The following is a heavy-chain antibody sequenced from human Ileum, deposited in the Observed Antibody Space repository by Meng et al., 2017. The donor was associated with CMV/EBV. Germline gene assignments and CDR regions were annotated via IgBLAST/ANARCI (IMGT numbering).Heavy chain of an antibody. CDR2: ISSSSSYI. Sequence: GGFLRLSCAASGFTFSSYSMNWVRQAPGKGLEWVSSISSSSSYIYYADSVKGRFTISRDNAKNSLYLQMNSLRAEDTAVYYCARDEDCSSTSCYNLFAAMVTSYYYYGMDVWGQGTTVTVSS. D-gene: IGHD2-2*02. CDR3: ARDEDCSSTSCYNLFAAMVTSYYYYGMDV. J-gene: IGHJ6*02. CDR1: GFTFSSYS. V-gene: IGHV3-21*01.